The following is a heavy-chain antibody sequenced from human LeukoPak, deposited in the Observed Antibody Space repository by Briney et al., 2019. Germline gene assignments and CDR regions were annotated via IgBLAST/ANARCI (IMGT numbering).Heavy chain of an antibody. CDR2: ISWNSGSI. Sequence: GGSLRLSCAASGFTFDDYAMHWVRQAPGKGLEWVSGISWNSGSIGYADSVKGRFTISRDNAKNSLYLQMNSLRAEDTAVYYCAKDRLITMIVVVHDAFDIWGQGTMVTVSS. V-gene: IGHV3-9*01. D-gene: IGHD3-22*01. CDR1: GFTFDDYA. J-gene: IGHJ3*02. CDR3: AKDRLITMIVVVHDAFDI.